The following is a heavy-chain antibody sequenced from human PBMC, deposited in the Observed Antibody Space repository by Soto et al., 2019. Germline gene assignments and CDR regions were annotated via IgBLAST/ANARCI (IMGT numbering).Heavy chain of an antibody. J-gene: IGHJ4*02. V-gene: IGHV3-66*01. Sequence: GGSLRLSCAASGFAFSSYLMGWVRQAPGKGLEWISGISQNSGSTYYADSVKGRFTISRDNSKNTLYLQMNSLRAEDTAVYYCAGIRPPLYWGQGTLVTVSS. D-gene: IGHD5-18*01. CDR2: ISQNSGST. CDR3: AGIRPPLY. CDR1: GFAFSSYL.